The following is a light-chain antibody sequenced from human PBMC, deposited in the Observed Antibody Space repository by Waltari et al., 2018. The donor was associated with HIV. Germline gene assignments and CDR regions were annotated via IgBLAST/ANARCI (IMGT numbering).Light chain of an antibody. CDR3: QQYGSSPLLT. J-gene: IGKJ4*01. V-gene: IGKV3-20*01. CDR1: QSVSRSY. CDR2: GAS. Sequence: EIAGTQSPGTLSLSPAERATLSCRASQSVSRSYLAWYQQKPGQAPRLLIYGASNRVTGISDRVSCSGSGTDFTFSISRLEPEDFAVYYCQQYGSSPLLTFGGGTKVDIK.